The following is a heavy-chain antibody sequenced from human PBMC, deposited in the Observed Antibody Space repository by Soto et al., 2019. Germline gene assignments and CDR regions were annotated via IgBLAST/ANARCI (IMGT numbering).Heavy chain of an antibody. D-gene: IGHD3-3*01. J-gene: IGHJ6*02. CDR1: GGTFSSYA. V-gene: IGHV1-69*01. CDR3: ARATIDFWSGYHNDCGMDV. CDR2: IIPIFGTA. Sequence: QVQLVQSGAEVKKPGSSVKVSCKASGGTFSSYAISWVRQAPGQGLEWMGGIIPIFGTANYAQKFQGRVTITADESTSTAYMELSSLRSEDTAVYYCARATIDFWSGYHNDCGMDVWGQGTTVTVSS.